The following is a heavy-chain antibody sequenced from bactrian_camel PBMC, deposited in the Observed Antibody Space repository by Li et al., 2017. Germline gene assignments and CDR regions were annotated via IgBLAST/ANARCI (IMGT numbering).Heavy chain of an antibody. CDR2: IDSEDSP. J-gene: IGHJ7*01. CDR1: GYRYSSYC. V-gene: IGHV3S26*01. D-gene: IGHD2*01. Sequence: HVQLVESGGGSVQVGGSLRLSCVASGYRYSSYCLGWFRQAPGKAREGVAVIDSEDSPSYADSVKGRFAISKENAKRTLYLQMNSLTPEDSAMYYCAAGSSQWATQTCGTNYTMDSWGKGTQVTVS.